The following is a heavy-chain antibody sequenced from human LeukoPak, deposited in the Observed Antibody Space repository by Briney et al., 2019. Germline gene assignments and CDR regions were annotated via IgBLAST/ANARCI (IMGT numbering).Heavy chain of an antibody. D-gene: IGHD1-26*01. V-gene: IGHV4-39*01. CDR1: GGSISSSGYY. J-gene: IGHJ5*02. CDR3: ARHEYSGSYYGLSWFDP. CDR2: IYYSGST. Sequence: PSETLSLTCTVSGGSISSSGYYWGWIRQPPGKGLKWIESIYYSGSTYYNPSLKSRVTISVDTSKNQLSLKLSSLTAADTAVYYCARHEYSGSYYGLSWFDPWGQGTLVTVSS.